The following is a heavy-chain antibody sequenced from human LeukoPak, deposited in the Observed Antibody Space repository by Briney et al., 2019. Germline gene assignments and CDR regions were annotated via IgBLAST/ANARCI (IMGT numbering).Heavy chain of an antibody. Sequence: SETLSLTCTVSGGSINSSSYSWGWIRQPPGKGLEWIGSIYHSGNTYYNPSLKSRVTISVDTSKNQLSLKLKSVTAADTAVYYCARRYCSSTSCYWFDPWGQGTLVTVSS. D-gene: IGHD2-2*01. J-gene: IGHJ5*02. CDR1: GGSINSSSYS. CDR3: ARRYCSSTSCYWFDP. CDR2: IYHSGNT. V-gene: IGHV4-39*01.